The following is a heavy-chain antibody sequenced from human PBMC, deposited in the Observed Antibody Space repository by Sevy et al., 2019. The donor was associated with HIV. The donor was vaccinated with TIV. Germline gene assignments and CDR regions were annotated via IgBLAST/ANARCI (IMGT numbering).Heavy chain of an antibody. Sequence: GGSLRLSCAASGFIFSSYSMNWVRQAPGKGLEWISYISDSSSPRYYADSVKGRFTISRDNAMNSLYLQMNSLTAEDTAVYYCARGLGALPGYYYAMDVWGQGTTVTVSS. J-gene: IGHJ6*02. D-gene: IGHD6-6*01. CDR3: ARGLGALPGYYYAMDV. CDR2: ISDSSSPR. V-gene: IGHV3-48*01. CDR1: GFIFSSYS.